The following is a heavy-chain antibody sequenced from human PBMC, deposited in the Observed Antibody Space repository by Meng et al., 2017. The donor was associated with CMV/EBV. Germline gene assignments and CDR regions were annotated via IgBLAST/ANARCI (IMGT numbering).Heavy chain of an antibody. V-gene: IGHV3-7*01. Sequence: GGSLRLSCAASGFTFSSYWMSWVRQAPGKGLEWVANIKQDGSEKYYVDSVKGRFTISRDNAKNSLYLQMNSLRAEETAVYYCARRLSLTIFGVVITRDYGMDVWGQGTAVTVSS. CDR2: IKQDGSEK. J-gene: IGHJ6*02. CDR1: GFTFSSYW. D-gene: IGHD3-3*01. CDR3: ARRLSLTIFGVVITRDYGMDV.